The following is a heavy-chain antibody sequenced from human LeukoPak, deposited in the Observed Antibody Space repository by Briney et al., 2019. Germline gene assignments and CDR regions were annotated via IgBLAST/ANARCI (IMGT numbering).Heavy chain of an antibody. J-gene: IGHJ4*02. V-gene: IGHV3-7*04. Sequence: GGSLRLSCAASGFSCSDYWMNWVRRAPAKGLQWLANINRDGSEKQYVDSVKGRFTVSRDSTKNSLYLQMNSLRVEDTAVYYCARDWILGAPKVAFDSWGQGALVTVSS. CDR2: INRDGSEK. D-gene: IGHD5-18*01. CDR3: ARDWILGAPKVAFDS. CDR1: GFSCSDYW.